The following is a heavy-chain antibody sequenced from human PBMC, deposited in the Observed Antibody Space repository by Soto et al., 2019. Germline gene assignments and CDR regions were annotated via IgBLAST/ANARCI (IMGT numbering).Heavy chain of an antibody. J-gene: IGHJ3*02. D-gene: IGHD5-18*01. CDR2: VYYRGRS. CDR3: ARDLGGLYSYGPDAFDI. V-gene: IGHV4-39*07. CDR1: GGSVTNSSYY. Sequence: PSETLSLTCTVSGGSVTNSSYYWGWIRQSPGKGLEWIGSVYYRGRSYSKSSVKSRVTISVDTSKNQFSLKLSSVTAADTAVYYCARDLGGLYSYGPDAFDIWGQGTMVTVSS.